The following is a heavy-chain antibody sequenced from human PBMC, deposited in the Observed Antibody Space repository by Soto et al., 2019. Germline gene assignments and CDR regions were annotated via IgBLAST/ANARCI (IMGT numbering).Heavy chain of an antibody. CDR3: QIAAAGTFLDY. CDR1: GASISSSSYY. Sequence: ETLSPSGAVSGASISSSSYYWGWIRQPPGKGLEWIGSIYYSGSTYYNPSLKSRVTISVDTSKNQFSLKLSSVTAADTAVYYCQIAAAGTFLDYWGQGTLVTVSS. D-gene: IGHD6-13*01. V-gene: IGHV4-39*01. J-gene: IGHJ4*02. CDR2: IYYSGST.